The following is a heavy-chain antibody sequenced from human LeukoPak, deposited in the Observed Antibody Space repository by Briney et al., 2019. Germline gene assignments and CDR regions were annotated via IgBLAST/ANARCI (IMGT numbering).Heavy chain of an antibody. Sequence: GGSLRLSCAASGFTFSSYSMNWVRQAPGKGLEWVSSISSSSSYIYYADSVKGRFTISRDNAKNTLYLQMNSLRAEDTAVYYCASGQVGGGAFDIWGQGTMVTVSS. D-gene: IGHD3-16*01. CDR2: ISSSSSYI. CDR1: GFTFSSYS. J-gene: IGHJ3*02. V-gene: IGHV3-21*04. CDR3: ASGQVGGGAFDI.